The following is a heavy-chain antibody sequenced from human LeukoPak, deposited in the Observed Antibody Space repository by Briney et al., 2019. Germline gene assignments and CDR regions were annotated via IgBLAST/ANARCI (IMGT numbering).Heavy chain of an antibody. CDR1: GGTFSSYA. CDR3: ARDSSAAGRDYYYYYGMDV. J-gene: IGHJ6*02. Sequence: SVKVSCKASGGTFSSYAISWVRQAPGQGLEWMGGIIPIFGTANYAQKFQGRVTITADESTSTACMELSSLRSEDTAVYYCARDSSAAGRDYYYYYGMDVWGQGTTVTVSS. D-gene: IGHD6-13*01. CDR2: IIPIFGTA. V-gene: IGHV1-69*13.